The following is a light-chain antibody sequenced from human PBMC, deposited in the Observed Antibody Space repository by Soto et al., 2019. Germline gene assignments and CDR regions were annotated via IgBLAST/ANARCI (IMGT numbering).Light chain of an antibody. V-gene: IGLV8-61*01. CDR2: NTN. Sequence: QAVVTQEPSFSVSPGGTVTLTCGLTSGSVSTDYHPSWYQQTPGQAPRTLIYNTNTRSSGVPDRFSGSILGDKAALTIAGAQADDESDYYCVLYIPSGIWVFGGGTKLTV. CDR1: SGSVSTDYH. J-gene: IGLJ3*02. CDR3: VLYIPSGIWV.